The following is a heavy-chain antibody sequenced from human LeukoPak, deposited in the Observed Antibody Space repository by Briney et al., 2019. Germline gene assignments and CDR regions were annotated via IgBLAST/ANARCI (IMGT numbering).Heavy chain of an antibody. Sequence: ASVKVSCKASGYTFTGYYMHWVRQAPGQGLEWMGWINPNSGGTNYAQKFQGWVTMTRDTSISTAYMELSRLRSDDTAVYYCARGDYGDYMPLDYWGQGTLVTVSS. CDR1: GYTFTGYY. CDR2: INPNSGGT. J-gene: IGHJ4*02. D-gene: IGHD4-17*01. CDR3: ARGDYGDYMPLDY. V-gene: IGHV1-2*04.